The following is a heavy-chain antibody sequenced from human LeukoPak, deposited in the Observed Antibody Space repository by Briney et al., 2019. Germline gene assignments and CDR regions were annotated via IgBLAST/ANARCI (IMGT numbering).Heavy chain of an antibody. CDR2: IYYSGSS. D-gene: IGHD5-24*01. V-gene: IGHV4-34*01. CDR1: GGSFSGYY. CDR3: ARRRDGYSNWFDP. Sequence: SETLSLTCAVYGGSFSGYYWSWIRQPPGKGLEWIGSIYYSGSSYYNPSLKSRVTISVDTSKSQFFLKLSSVTAADTALYYCARRRDGYSNWFDPWGQGTLVTVSS. J-gene: IGHJ5*02.